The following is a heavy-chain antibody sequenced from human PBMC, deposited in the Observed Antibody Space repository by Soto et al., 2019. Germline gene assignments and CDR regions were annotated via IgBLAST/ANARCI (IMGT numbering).Heavy chain of an antibody. CDR2: IYTTGSA. CDR1: GVSIKTYY. Sequence: QVQLQESGPGLVKPSETLSLTCAVSGVSIKTYYWSWIRKPAGKGLEWIGRIYTTGSANHNPSLKSRVTMSVDTSQNQVSLKLTSVTAADAGVYYCARDDYYDSNNWFDPWGQGILVTVSS. J-gene: IGHJ5*02. D-gene: IGHD3-9*01. CDR3: ARDDYYDSNNWFDP. V-gene: IGHV4-4*07.